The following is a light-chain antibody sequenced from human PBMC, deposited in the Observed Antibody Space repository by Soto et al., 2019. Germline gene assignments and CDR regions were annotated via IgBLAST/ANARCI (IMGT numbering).Light chain of an antibody. CDR3: CSYAGTYTFD. Sequence: QSVLTQPRSVSGSPGQSVTSSCTGTSSDVGGYNYVSWYQQHPGKAPKVMIYDVSKRPSGVPDRFSGSKSGNTASLTISGLQAEDEADYYCCSYAGTYTFDFGTGTKVTVL. V-gene: IGLV2-11*01. CDR2: DVS. J-gene: IGLJ1*01. CDR1: SSDVGGYNY.